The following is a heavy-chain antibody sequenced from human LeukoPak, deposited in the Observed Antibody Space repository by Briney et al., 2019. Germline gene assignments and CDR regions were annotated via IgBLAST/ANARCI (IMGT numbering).Heavy chain of an antibody. V-gene: IGHV3-20*04. CDR2: INWNGGST. CDR3: ARAFKYSMSGYYFDY. CDR1: GFTFSSYS. J-gene: IGHJ4*02. D-gene: IGHD2-21*01. Sequence: AGGSLRLSCAASGFTFSSYSMNWVRQAPGKGLEWVSGINWNGGSTGYADSVKGRFTISRDNAKNSLYLQMNSLRAEDTALYYCARAFKYSMSGYYFDYWGQGTLVTVSS.